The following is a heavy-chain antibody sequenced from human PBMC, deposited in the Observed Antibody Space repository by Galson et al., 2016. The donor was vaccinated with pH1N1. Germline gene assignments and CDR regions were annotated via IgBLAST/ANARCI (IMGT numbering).Heavy chain of an antibody. D-gene: IGHD3-22*01. J-gene: IGHJ5*02. Sequence: ETLSLTCEVHGGALSGYYWNWIRQPPGKGLEWIGESKDGGSANYNPSLESRVTISVETSKNQISLKLNSVTAADTAVYYCTRGKRGTYYFDSSGYSFAHWGSGTLVTVSS. V-gene: IGHV4-34*01. CDR3: TRGKRGTYYFDSSGYSFAH. CDR2: SKDGGSA. CDR1: GGALSGYY.